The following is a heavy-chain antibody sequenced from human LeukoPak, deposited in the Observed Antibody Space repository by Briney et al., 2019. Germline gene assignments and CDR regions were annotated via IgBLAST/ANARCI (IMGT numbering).Heavy chain of an antibody. CDR3: AGTALWFGELLAHPFDY. D-gene: IGHD3-10*01. Sequence: SQTLSLTCTVSGXSISSGGYYWSWIRQHPGKGLEWIGYIYYSGSTYYNPSLKSRVTISVDTSKNQFSLKLSSVTAADTAVYYCAGTALWFGELLAHPFDYWGQGTLVTVSS. CDR2: IYYSGST. J-gene: IGHJ4*02. CDR1: GXSISSGGYY. V-gene: IGHV4-31*03.